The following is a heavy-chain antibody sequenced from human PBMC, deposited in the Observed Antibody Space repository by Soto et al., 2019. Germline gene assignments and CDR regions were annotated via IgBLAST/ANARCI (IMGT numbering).Heavy chain of an antibody. Sequence: VQLMQSGAELKQPGSSVKVSCKASGGTFSSHSINWVRQAPGQGLEWMGGIITLFGTANYAQNFQGRVTITADHSTSTADMELNSLRSDDTAVYYCAREVGYGDFSAALLDWGQGTLVTVSS. V-gene: IGHV1-69*01. J-gene: IGHJ4*02. D-gene: IGHD4-17*01. CDR2: IITLFGTA. CDR3: AREVGYGDFSAALLD. CDR1: GGTFSSHS.